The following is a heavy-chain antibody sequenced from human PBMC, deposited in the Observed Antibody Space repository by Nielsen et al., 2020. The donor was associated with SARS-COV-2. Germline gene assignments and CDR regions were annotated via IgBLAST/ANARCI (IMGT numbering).Heavy chain of an antibody. V-gene: IGHV3-23*01. CDR2: ISGSGGST. CDR3: AKDEVYYYDSSGYYAFDI. D-gene: IGHD3-22*01. CDR1: GFTFSSYA. Sequence: GGSLRLSCAASGFTFSSYAMSWVRQAPGKRLEWVSAISGSGGSTYYADSVKGRFTISRDNSKNTLYLQMNSLRAEDTAVYYCAKDEVYYYDSSGYYAFDIWGQGTMVTVSS. J-gene: IGHJ3*02.